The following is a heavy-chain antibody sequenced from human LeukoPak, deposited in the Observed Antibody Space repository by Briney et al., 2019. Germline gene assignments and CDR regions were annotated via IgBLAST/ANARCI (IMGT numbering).Heavy chain of an antibody. V-gene: IGHV3-23*01. CDR1: GFTVSSNY. J-gene: IGHJ4*02. CDR3: AKESSVAAGALDY. CDR2: ISGSGGST. D-gene: IGHD6-13*01. Sequence: GGSLLLSCAASGFTVSSNYMSWVRQAPGKGLEWVSAISGSGGSTYYADSVKGRFTISRDNSKNTLYLQMNSLRAEDTAVYYCAKESSVAAGALDYWGQGTLVTVSS.